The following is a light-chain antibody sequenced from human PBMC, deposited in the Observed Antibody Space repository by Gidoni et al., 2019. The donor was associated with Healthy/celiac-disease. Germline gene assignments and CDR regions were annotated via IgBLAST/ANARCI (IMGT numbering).Light chain of an antibody. J-gene: IGLJ2*01. Sequence: SHVLTPPPSVSVATGQTARITCGGNNIGSKSVHWYQQKPGQAPVLVVYDDSDRPSGIPERFSGSNSGNTATLTISRVEAGDEADYYCQVWDSSSDLVVFGGGTKLTVL. CDR1: NIGSKS. CDR3: QVWDSSSDLVV. V-gene: IGLV3-21*02. CDR2: DDS.